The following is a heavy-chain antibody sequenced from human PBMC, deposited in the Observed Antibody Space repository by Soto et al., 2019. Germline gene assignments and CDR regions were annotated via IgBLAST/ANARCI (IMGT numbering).Heavy chain of an antibody. J-gene: IGHJ4*02. D-gene: IGHD6-13*01. CDR2: SYNSGST. Sequence: QVELQESGPGLVKPSETLSLTCTVSGGSISSYYWSWIRQPPGKGLEWIGYSYNSGSTDYNPSLKGRVTISVGTSKNQFSLKLNSVTAADTAVYYCARDLNTDSWYYFDFWGPGILVTVSS. CDR1: GGSISSYY. V-gene: IGHV4-59*01. CDR3: ARDLNTDSWYYFDF.